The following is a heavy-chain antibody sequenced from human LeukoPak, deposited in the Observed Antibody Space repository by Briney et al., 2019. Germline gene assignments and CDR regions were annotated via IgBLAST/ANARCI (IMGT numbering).Heavy chain of an antibody. D-gene: IGHD1-26*01. CDR2: IHASGSS. CDR3: AREGWEAFFAY. V-gene: IGHV4-4*07. Sequence: SETLSLTCNISGGSISTYYWSWIRQPAGKGLEWIGRIHASGSSTYNPSLKGRVTMSVDTSNNHFSLNLSSVTAADTALYYCAREGWEAFFAYWGQGTLVTVSS. J-gene: IGHJ4*02. CDR1: GGSISTYY.